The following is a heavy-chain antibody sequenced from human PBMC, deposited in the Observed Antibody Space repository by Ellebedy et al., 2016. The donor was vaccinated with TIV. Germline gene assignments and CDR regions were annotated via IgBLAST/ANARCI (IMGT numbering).Heavy chain of an antibody. Sequence: SLKISXAASGFKFDDYAMHWVRQVPGKGLEWVSGINWNSGKIGYGDSVKGRFTISRDNAKNSLYLQMNSLRPEDTALYYCAKDIRYCGGDCYEVDYFYGFNVWGRGTTVTVAS. CDR2: INWNSGKI. CDR3: AKDIRYCGGDCYEVDYFYGFNV. CDR1: GFKFDDYA. D-gene: IGHD2-21*02. V-gene: IGHV3-9*01. J-gene: IGHJ6*02.